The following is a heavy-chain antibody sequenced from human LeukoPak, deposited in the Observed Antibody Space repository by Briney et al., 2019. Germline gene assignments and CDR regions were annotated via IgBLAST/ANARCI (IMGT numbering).Heavy chain of an antibody. CDR2: ISSNGGST. V-gene: IGHV3-64*04. CDR1: GFTFSSYA. D-gene: IGHD4-11*01. J-gene: IGHJ4*02. Sequence: PGGSLRLSCSASGFTFSSYAMHWVRQAPGKGLEYVSAISSNGGSTYYADSVKGRFIISRDASKNTLYLQMNSLRAEDTAVYYCARSGGLQKFDYWGQGTLVTVSS. CDR3: ARSGGLQKFDY.